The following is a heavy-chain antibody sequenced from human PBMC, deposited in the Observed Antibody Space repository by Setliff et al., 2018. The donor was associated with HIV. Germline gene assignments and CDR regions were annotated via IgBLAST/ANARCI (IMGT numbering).Heavy chain of an antibody. CDR1: GFIFSSHG. V-gene: IGHV3-30*02. CDR3: AKNLYSSRWSPLDY. CDR2: IRYDESDK. J-gene: IGHJ4*02. Sequence: GESLRLSCAASGFIFSSHGMHWVRQAPGKGLEWVAFIRYDESDKQYADSVEGRFTISRDNSKNTLYLQMNSLRTEDTAVYYCAKNLYSSRWSPLDYWGQGTLVTVSS. D-gene: IGHD6-13*01.